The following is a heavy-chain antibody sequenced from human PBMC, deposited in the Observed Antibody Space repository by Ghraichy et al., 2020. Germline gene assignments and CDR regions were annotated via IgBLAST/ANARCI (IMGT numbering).Heavy chain of an antibody. CDR3: VRDLAGRGGY. D-gene: IGHD6-19*01. CDR2: ADEDARIT. J-gene: IGHJ4*02. CDR1: GFTFSDYW. Sequence: GESLNISCDASGFTFSDYWMHWVRQAPGKGLVWVSRADEDARITDYADSVRGRFTISRDNAKNTLYLHMNSLRVEDTAMYFCVRDLAGRGGYWGQGTLVTVSS. V-gene: IGHV3-74*01.